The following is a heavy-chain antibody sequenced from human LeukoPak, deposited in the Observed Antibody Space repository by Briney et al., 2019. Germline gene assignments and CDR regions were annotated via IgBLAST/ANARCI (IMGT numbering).Heavy chain of an antibody. Sequence: GASVKVSCKASGYTFTGYYIDWVRQAPGQGLEWMGWIDPNSGGTNYAQKFQGRVTMTRDTSISTAYMELSDLRSDDTAVYYCARGQAGTRFDYWGQGALVTVSS. V-gene: IGHV1-2*02. CDR1: GYTFTGYY. D-gene: IGHD6-13*01. CDR2: IDPNSGGT. CDR3: ARGQAGTRFDY. J-gene: IGHJ4*02.